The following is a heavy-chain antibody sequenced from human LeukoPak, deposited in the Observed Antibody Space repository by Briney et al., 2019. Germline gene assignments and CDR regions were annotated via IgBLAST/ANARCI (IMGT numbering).Heavy chain of an antibody. CDR3: ATMMYGSGNYYNSDY. D-gene: IGHD3-10*01. V-gene: IGHV4-38-2*02. CDR2: IYHSGTT. Sequence: PSETLSLTCTVSGFSINSGYYWGWIRQPPGKGLEWIGTIYHSGTTYYKPSLTSRVTISQDTSKNQFSLKLNSVIAADTAVYYCATMMYGSGNYYNSDYWGQGILVTVSS. J-gene: IGHJ4*02. CDR1: GFSINSGYY.